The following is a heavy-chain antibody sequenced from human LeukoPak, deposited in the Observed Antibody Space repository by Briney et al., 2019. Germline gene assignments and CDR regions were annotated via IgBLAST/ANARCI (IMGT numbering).Heavy chain of an antibody. CDR3: TPPRRTVTDSLASSYLEA. V-gene: IGHV4-39*01. D-gene: IGHD4-11*01. CDR2: IYYSGSI. Sequence: SETLSLTCTVSGGSISSTTYYWVWIRQPPGKGLEWVGSIYYSGSIYYNPSLKSRVTISVDTSKNQSSLRLTSVTAADTAVYYCTPPRRTVTDSLASSYLEAWGKGNTVTVSS. CDR1: GGSISSTTYY. J-gene: IGHJ6*03.